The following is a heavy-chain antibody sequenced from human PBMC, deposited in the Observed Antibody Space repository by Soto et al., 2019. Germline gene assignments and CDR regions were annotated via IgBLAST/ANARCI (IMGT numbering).Heavy chain of an antibody. CDR3: VRDYGRSYFDY. CDR1: GFTFITYW. D-gene: IGHD3-16*01. V-gene: IGHV3-7*03. J-gene: IGHJ4*02. CDR2: IKQDGSEK. Sequence: GGSLRLSCAASGFTFITYWMTWVRQAPGKGLEWVANIKQDGSEKYYVDPVKGRFTISRDNAKNSVYLQMNSLRAEDTAVYYCVRDYGRSYFDYWGQGTLVTVSS.